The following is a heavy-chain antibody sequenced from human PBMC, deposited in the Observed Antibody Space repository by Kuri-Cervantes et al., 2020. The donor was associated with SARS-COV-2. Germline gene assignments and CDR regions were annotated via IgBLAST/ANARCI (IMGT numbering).Heavy chain of an antibody. CDR3: ARWGGQPDSSGPSEL. CDR1: GGSISSGSYY. D-gene: IGHD3-22*01. CDR2: IYTSGGT. V-gene: IGHV4-61*09. J-gene: IGHJ4*02. Sequence: SETLSLTCSVSGGSISSGSYYCTWIRQPAGKGLEWIGHIYTSGGTNYNPSLKSRVTISVDKSKNQFSLKLSSVTAADTAVYYCARWGGQPDSSGPSELWGQGTLVTVSS.